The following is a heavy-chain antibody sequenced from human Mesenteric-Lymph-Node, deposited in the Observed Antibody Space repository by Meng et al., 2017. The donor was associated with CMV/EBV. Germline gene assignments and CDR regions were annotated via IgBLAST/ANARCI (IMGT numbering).Heavy chain of an antibody. CDR2: IYPGDSDT. CDR1: GYSFTTYW. V-gene: IGHV5-51*01. Sequence: TVSCKVSGYSFTTYWIAWLRQMPGKGLEWMGIIYPGDSDTTYSPSFQGQVTFSADNSISTAYLQWGSLKASDTAMYYCARQGSSSWYNDYWGQGTLVTVSS. J-gene: IGHJ4*02. CDR3: ARQGSSSWYNDY. D-gene: IGHD6-13*01.